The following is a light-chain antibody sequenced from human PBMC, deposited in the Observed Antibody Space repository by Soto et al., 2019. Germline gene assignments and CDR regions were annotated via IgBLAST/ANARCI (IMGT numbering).Light chain of an antibody. Sequence: QSALTQPRSVSGSPGQSVAISCTGTSSDVGASNYVSWYQQHPGKAPKLMIYDVSKRPSGVPDRFSGSKSGNTASLTISGLQAEDEADYHCCSDAGSHTLLFGGGTKVTVL. CDR1: SSDVGASNY. V-gene: IGLV2-11*01. J-gene: IGLJ2*01. CDR3: CSDAGSHTLL. CDR2: DVS.